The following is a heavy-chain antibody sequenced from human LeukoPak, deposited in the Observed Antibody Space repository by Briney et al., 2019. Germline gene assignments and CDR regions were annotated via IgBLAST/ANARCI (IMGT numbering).Heavy chain of an antibody. J-gene: IGHJ4*02. CDR2: INSDGSST. V-gene: IGHV3-74*01. D-gene: IGHD2-15*01. Sequence: PGGSLRLPCAASGFTFSSYWMHWVRQAPGKGLVWVSRINSDGSSTYYADSVKGRFTISRDNSKNTLYLQMNSLRAEDTAVYYCAKGDIVVVVAATDYWGQGTLVTVSS. CDR1: GFTFSSYW. CDR3: AKGDIVVVVAATDY.